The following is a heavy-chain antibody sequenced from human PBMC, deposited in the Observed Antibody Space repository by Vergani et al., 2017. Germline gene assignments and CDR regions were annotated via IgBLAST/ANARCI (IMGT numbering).Heavy chain of an antibody. D-gene: IGHD2-21*02. CDR2: IYYSGST. V-gene: IGHV4-31*03. CDR3: ANSGGDYAPGGYYYYYYYMDV. J-gene: IGHJ6*03. Sequence: QVQLQESGPGLVKPSQTLSLTCTVSGGSISSGGYYWSWIRQHPGKGLEWIGYIYYSGSTYYNPSLKSRVTISVDTSKNQFSLKLSSVTAADTAVYYCANSGGDYAPGGYYYYYYYMDVWGKGTTVTVSS. CDR1: GGSISSGGYY.